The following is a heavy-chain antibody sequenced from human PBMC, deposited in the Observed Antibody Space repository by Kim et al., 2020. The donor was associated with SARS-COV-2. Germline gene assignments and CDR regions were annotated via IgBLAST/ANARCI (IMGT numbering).Heavy chain of an antibody. CDR1: GFTFSSYS. CDR3: ARDQGPPEYYYDSSGYYFDGAFDI. V-gene: IGHV3-21*01. CDR2: ISSSSSYI. Sequence: GGSLRLSCAASGFTFSSYSMNWVRQAPGKGLEWVSSISSSSSYIYYADSVKGRFTISRDNAKNSLYLQMNSLRAEDTAVYYCARDQGPPEYYYDSSGYYFDGAFDIWGQGTMVTVSS. D-gene: IGHD3-22*01. J-gene: IGHJ3*02.